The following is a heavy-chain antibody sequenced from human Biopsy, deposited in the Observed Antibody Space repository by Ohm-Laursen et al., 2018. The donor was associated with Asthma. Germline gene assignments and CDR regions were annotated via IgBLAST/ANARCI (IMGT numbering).Heavy chain of an antibody. V-gene: IGHV3-7*01. CDR1: GSTFSSYA. CDR3: ARTFHFWSPYHAEHYQL. CDR2: IKHDGSEN. Sequence: GSLRLSCTASGSTFSSYAMSWVRQVPGRGLEWVANIKHDGSENNHVDSLKGRFTISRDNAKNSLYLQMNSLRAEDTAVYYCARTFHFWSPYHAEHYQLWGQGTLVTVSS. J-gene: IGHJ1*01. D-gene: IGHD3-3*02.